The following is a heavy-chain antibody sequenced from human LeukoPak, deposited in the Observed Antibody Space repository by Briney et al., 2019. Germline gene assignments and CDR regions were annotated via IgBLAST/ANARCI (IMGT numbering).Heavy chain of an antibody. CDR1: GGSISSSNW. Sequence: SETLSLTCAVSGGSISSSNWWSWVRQPPGKGLEWIGEIYHSGSTNYNPSLKSRVTISVDKSKNQFSLKLNSVTAADTAVYYCARFGIGCSGGSCYPARFFDYWGQGTLVTVSS. V-gene: IGHV4-4*02. CDR2: IYHSGST. D-gene: IGHD2-15*01. J-gene: IGHJ4*02. CDR3: ARFGIGCSGGSCYPARFFDY.